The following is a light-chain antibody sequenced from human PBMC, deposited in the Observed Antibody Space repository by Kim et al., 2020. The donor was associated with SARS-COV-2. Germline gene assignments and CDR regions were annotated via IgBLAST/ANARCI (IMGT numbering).Light chain of an antibody. J-gene: IGKJ1*01. CDR1: QSVSSN. Sequence: SPRERATRSCRASQSVSSNLAGYQQKPGQAPRLLIYGASTRATGIPARFSGSGSGTEFTLTISSLQSEDFAVYYCQQYNNWPPWTFGQGTKVDIK. CDR2: GAS. CDR3: QQYNNWPPWT. V-gene: IGKV3-15*01.